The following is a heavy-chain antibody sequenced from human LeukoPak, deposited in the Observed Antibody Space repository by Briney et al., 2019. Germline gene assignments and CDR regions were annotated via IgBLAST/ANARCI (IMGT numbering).Heavy chain of an antibody. J-gene: IGHJ6*02. CDR2: IIPIFGIA. CDR3: ARDKQMQLWSGYPGMDV. D-gene: IGHD5-18*01. Sequence: SVKVSCKASGGTFSSYAISWVRQAPGQGLKWMGRIIPIFGIANYAQKFQGRVTITADKSTSTAYLELSSLRSEDTAVYYCARDKQMQLWSGYPGMDVWGQGTTVTVSS. CDR1: GGTFSSYA. V-gene: IGHV1-69*04.